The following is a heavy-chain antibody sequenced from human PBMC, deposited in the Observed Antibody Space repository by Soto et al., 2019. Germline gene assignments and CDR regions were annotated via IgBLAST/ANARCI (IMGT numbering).Heavy chain of an antibody. CDR2: IYPGDSDT. V-gene: IGHV5-51*01. CDR3: ARLVSAAATSSHYYYYGTDV. D-gene: IGHD2-15*01. J-gene: IGHJ6*02. CDR1: GYSFTSYW. Sequence: GESLKISCKGSGYSFTSYWIGWLRQMPGKGLEWMGIIYPGDSDTRYSPSFQGQVTISADKSISTAYLQWSSLKASDTAMYYCARLVSAAATSSHYYYYGTDVWGPGTTVTGSS.